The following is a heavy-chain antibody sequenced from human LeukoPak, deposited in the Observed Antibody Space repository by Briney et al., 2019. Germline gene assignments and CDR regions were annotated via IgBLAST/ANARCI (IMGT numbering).Heavy chain of an antibody. CDR3: ARDQGSWSDAFDI. CDR2: ISSSSSYI. CDR1: GFTFSSYS. V-gene: IGHV3-21*01. Sequence: GGSLRLSCAASGFTFSSYSMNWVRQAPGKGLEWVSSISSSSSYIYYADSVKGRFTISRDNAKNSLYLQMNSLRAEDTAVYYYARDQGSWSDAFDIWGQGTMVTVSS. D-gene: IGHD6-13*01. J-gene: IGHJ3*02.